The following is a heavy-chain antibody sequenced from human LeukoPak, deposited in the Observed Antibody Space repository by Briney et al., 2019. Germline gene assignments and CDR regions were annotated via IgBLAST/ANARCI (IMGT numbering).Heavy chain of an antibody. J-gene: IGHJ5*02. V-gene: IGHV3-30*03. Sequence: GGSLRLSCAASGFTLSNSGMHWVRQAPGKGLEWVALISSDGSHKYYADSVKGRFSISRDNSKNTLYLQMNSLRAEDTAVYYCARDRGSFLNWFDPWGQGSLVTVSS. CDR1: GFTLSNSG. CDR3: ARDRGSFLNWFDP. CDR2: ISSDGSHK.